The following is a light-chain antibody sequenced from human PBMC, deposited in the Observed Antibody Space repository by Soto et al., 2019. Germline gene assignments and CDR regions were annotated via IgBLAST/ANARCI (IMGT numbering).Light chain of an antibody. V-gene: IGLV1-44*01. CDR2: SGD. Sequence: QSALTQPPSASGTPGQTVTISCSGSSSSIASNAINWFQQLPGTAPKLLIYSGDHRPSGVPDRFSGSKSGTSASLAISGLQSEDEADYYCATWADSLKTYVFGTGTKLTVL. CDR3: ATWADSLKTYV. CDR1: SSSIASNA. J-gene: IGLJ1*01.